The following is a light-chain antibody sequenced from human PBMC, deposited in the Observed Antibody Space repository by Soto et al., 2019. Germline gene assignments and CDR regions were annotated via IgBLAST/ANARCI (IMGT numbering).Light chain of an antibody. J-gene: IGLJ1*01. CDR3: GSWDSSLSAYV. V-gene: IGLV1-51*01. CDR1: SSNIGCNS. CDR2: DDD. Sequence: QSVLTQPPSVSAAPGQRVSISCSGSSSNIGCNSVSWYPQLPGTAPKLLIYDDDKRPSGIHDRFSGSKSGTSATLGITGFQTGDEADHYCGSWDSSLSAYVFGTGTKVTVL.